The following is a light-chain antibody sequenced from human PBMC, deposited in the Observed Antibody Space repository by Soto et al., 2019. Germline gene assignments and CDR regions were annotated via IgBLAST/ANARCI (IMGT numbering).Light chain of an antibody. CDR1: QGISNY. J-gene: IGKJ3*01. Sequence: DIQMAQSPSSLSASVGDRVTITCRASQGISNYLAWYQQRPGEVPKLLIFAASTLHSGVPSRFSGSGSGTDFTLPINSLQPEDVATYYCQKYESAPRAFTFGPGTKVDI. CDR2: AAS. CDR3: QKYESAPRAFT. V-gene: IGKV1-27*01.